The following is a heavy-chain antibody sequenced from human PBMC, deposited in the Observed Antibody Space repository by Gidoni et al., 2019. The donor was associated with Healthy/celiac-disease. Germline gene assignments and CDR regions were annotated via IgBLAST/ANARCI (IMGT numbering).Heavy chain of an antibody. Sequence: QVQLVESGGGLVKPGGSLRLSCAASGFTFSDYYMSWIRQAPGKGLEWVSYISSSSSYTNYADSVKGRFTISRDNAKNSLYLQMNSLRAEDTAVYYCARDIVDTAMAAYYYYGMDVWGQGTTVTVSS. CDR3: ARDIVDTAMAAYYYYGMDV. D-gene: IGHD5-18*01. CDR2: ISSSSSYT. CDR1: GFTFSDYY. V-gene: IGHV3-11*06. J-gene: IGHJ6*02.